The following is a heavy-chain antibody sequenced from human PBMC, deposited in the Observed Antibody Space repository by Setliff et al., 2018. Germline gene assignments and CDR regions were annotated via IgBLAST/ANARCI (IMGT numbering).Heavy chain of an antibody. J-gene: IGHJ5*02. CDR3: ARVGHSTYYNFWSGPRGYNWFDP. D-gene: IGHD3-3*01. V-gene: IGHV4-39*07. Sequence: LSLTCTVSGGSISSSSYYWGWIRQPPGKGLEWIGSIYYSGSTYYNPSLKSRVTISVDTSKNQFSLKLSSVTAADTAVYYCARVGHSTYYNFWSGPRGYNWFDPWGQGTLVTVSS. CDR2: IYYSGST. CDR1: GGSISSSSYY.